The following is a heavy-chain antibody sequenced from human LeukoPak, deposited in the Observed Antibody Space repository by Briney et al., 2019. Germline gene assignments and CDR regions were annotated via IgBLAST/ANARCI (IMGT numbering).Heavy chain of an antibody. D-gene: IGHD3-16*01. Sequence: ASVKVSCKASGGTFSSYAISWVRQAPGQGLEWMGGIIPIFGTANYAQKFQGRVTITADESTSTAYMELSSLRSEDTAVYYCARLTRASYWFDPWGQGTLVAVSS. V-gene: IGHV1-69*13. CDR2: IIPIFGTA. J-gene: IGHJ5*02. CDR3: ARLTRASYWFDP. CDR1: GGTFSSYA.